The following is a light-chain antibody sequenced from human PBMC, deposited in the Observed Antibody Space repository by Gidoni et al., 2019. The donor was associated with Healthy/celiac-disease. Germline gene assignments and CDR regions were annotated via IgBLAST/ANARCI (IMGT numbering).Light chain of an antibody. CDR1: QDISNY. CDR2: DAS. J-gene: IGKJ5*01. Sequence: GDRVTITCQASQDISNYLNWYQQKPGKAPKLLIYDASNLETGVPSRFSGSGSGTDFTFTISSLQPEDIATYYCQQYDNLPSITFGQXTRLEIK. V-gene: IGKV1-33*01. CDR3: QQYDNLPSIT.